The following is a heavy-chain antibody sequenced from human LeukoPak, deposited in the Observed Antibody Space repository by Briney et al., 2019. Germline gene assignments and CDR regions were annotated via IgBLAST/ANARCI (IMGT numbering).Heavy chain of an antibody. J-gene: IGHJ4*02. CDR3: ARDVEMATIGAFDY. Sequence: ASVKVSCKASGGTFSSYAISWVRQAPGQGLEWMGRIIPILGIANYAQKFQGRVTITADKSTSTAYMELSSLRSVDTAVYYCARDVEMATIGAFDYWGQGTLVTVSS. D-gene: IGHD5-24*01. CDR1: GGTFSSYA. CDR2: IIPILGIA. V-gene: IGHV1-69*04.